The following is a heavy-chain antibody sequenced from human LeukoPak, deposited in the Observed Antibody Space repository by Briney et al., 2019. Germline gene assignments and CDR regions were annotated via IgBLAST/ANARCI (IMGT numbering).Heavy chain of an antibody. V-gene: IGHV1-8*01. Sequence: ASVKVSCRASGYSFTNYDIHWVRQATGQGLEWMGWMNPNSGGTGYAQKFQGRVTMTSITSISTAYMELSGLTYEDTAVYYCARTKNYYASNGPWGQGTLVTVSS. J-gene: IGHJ5*02. CDR1: GYSFTNYD. D-gene: IGHD3-10*01. CDR3: ARTKNYYASNGP. CDR2: MNPNSGGT.